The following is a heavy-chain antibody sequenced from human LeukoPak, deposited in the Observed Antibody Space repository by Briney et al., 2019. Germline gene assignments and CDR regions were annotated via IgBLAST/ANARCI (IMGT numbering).Heavy chain of an antibody. J-gene: IGHJ6*04. CDR3: ARGFLRSGSPTLDV. CDR1: GGSFSGYY. D-gene: IGHD3-10*01. CDR2: INHSGST. V-gene: IGHV4-34*01. Sequence: SETLSLTCAVYGGSFSGYYWSWIRQPPGKGLEWIGEINHSGSTNYNPSLKCRVTISVDTSKNQFSLKLSSVTAADTAVYYCARGFLRSGSPTLDVWGKGTTVTVSS.